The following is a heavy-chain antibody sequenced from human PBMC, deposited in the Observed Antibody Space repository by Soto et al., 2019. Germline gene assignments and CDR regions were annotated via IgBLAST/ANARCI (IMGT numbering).Heavy chain of an antibody. Sequence: QLQLQESGPGLVKPSETLTLTCTVSGGSISSSSYYWGWIRQPPGKGLEWIASVYYTGSTWYNPSLKSRATISVDTSKSQFSLKLSSVTPADTAVYYCGVPRNCGSGPCSIDYWGQGTLVTVSS. CDR2: VYYTGST. CDR3: GVPRNCGSGPCSIDY. CDR1: GGSISSSSYY. V-gene: IGHV4-39*01. D-gene: IGHD2-15*01. J-gene: IGHJ4*02.